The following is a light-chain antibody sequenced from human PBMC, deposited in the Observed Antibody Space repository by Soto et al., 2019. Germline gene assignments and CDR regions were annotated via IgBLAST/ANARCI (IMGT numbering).Light chain of an antibody. CDR3: CSYAGSYSWV. V-gene: IGLV2-11*01. Sequence: QSALTQPRSVSGSPGQSVTLSCTGTSSDVGYYNYVSWYQQYPGQAPKLIIYDVSKRPSGVPDRFSGSKSDNTASLTISGLQVEDDADYYCCSYAGSYSWVFGGGTKVTVL. CDR2: DVS. CDR1: SSDVGYYNY. J-gene: IGLJ3*02.